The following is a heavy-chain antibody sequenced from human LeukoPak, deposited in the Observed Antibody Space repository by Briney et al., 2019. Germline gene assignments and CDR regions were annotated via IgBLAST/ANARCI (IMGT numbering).Heavy chain of an antibody. D-gene: IGHD6-13*01. Sequence: GGSLRLSCAASGFTFDDYAMHWVRQAPGKGLEWVSLISWDGGSTYYADSVKGRFTISRDNSKNSLYLQMNRLKAEDTALYYCAKGIAAAGDYMDVWGKGTTVTVSS. CDR2: ISWDGGST. CDR3: AKGIAAAGDYMDV. J-gene: IGHJ6*03. V-gene: IGHV3-43D*04. CDR1: GFTFDDYA.